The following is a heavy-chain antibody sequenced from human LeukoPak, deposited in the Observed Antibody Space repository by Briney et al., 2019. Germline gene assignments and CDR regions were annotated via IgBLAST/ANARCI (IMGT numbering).Heavy chain of an antibody. Sequence: SVKVSCKASGYPFTSYEINWVRQATGEGLEWMGWMKPDSGNSAYAQKFRGRVTLSSNSSITTAYMEVSSLGSDDTAVYYCAGPTDYAFEYWGQGTLVTVSS. D-gene: IGHD4-17*01. CDR3: AGPTDYAFEY. CDR1: GYPFTSYE. V-gene: IGHV1-8*01. J-gene: IGHJ4*02. CDR2: MKPDSGNS.